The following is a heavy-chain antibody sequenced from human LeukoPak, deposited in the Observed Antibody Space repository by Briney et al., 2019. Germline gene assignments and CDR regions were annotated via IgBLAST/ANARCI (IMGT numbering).Heavy chain of an antibody. CDR1: GFTFNDYV. J-gene: IGHJ4*02. CDR2: ISWNSGYI. CDR3: AKVRGTYSSGFFFDF. D-gene: IGHD6-19*01. V-gene: IGHV3-9*01. Sequence: SLRLSCAASGFTFNDYVMHWVRQPPGKGLEWLSIISWNSGYIGYADSVKGRFTVSRDNTEDSVYLQMNSLRPEDTAFYFCAKVRGTYSSGFFFDFGGQGTLVTVSS.